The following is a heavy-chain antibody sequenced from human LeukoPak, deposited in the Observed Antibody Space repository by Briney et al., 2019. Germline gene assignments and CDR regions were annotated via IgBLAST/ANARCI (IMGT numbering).Heavy chain of an antibody. V-gene: IGHV3-11*01. D-gene: IGHD3-10*01. CDR2: ISTSGSTI. CDR3: ARDGTTMVRGVIPSYYYYGMDV. Sequence: PGGSLRLSCAASGFTFSDYYMSWIRQAPGKGLGWVSYISTSGSTIYYADSVKGRFTISRDNAKNSLYLQMNSLRAEDTAVYYCARDGTTMVRGVIPSYYYYGMDVWGQGTTVTVSS. CDR1: GFTFSDYY. J-gene: IGHJ6*02.